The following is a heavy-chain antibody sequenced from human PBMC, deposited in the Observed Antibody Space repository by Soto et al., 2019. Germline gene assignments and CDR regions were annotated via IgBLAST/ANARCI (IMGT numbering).Heavy chain of an antibody. Sequence: QVQLQESGPGLVKPSETLSLTCTVSGGSISSYYWSWIRQPPGKGLEWIGYIYYSGSTNYNPSLKSRVTISVDTSKNQFSLKLSSVTAADTAVYYCARLHSSGWNPNWFDPWGQGTLVTVSS. D-gene: IGHD6-19*01. CDR2: IYYSGST. CDR3: ARLHSSGWNPNWFDP. J-gene: IGHJ5*02. CDR1: GGSISSYY. V-gene: IGHV4-59*08.